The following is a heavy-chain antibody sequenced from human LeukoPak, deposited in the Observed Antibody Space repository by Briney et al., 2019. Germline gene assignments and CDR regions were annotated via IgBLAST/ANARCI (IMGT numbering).Heavy chain of an antibody. Sequence: GASVKVSCKASGYTFTSYDINWVRQATGQGLEWKGWMNPNSGNTGYAQKFQGRVTMTRNTSISTAYMELSSLRSEDTAVYYCARVTLNYDSSGYYYVYWGQGTLVTVSS. CDR2: MNPNSGNT. CDR3: ARVTLNYDSSGYYYVY. CDR1: GYTFTSYD. D-gene: IGHD3-22*01. V-gene: IGHV1-8*01. J-gene: IGHJ4*02.